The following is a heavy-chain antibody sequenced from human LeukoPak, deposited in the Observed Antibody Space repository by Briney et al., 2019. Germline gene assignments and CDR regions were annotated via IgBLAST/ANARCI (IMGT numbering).Heavy chain of an antibody. J-gene: IGHJ3*02. CDR1: GGSISSGDYY. V-gene: IGHV4-30-4*01. CDR3: ARGFGGNNDAFDI. D-gene: IGHD3-10*01. CDR2: IYYSGST. Sequence: SQTLSLTCTVSGGSISSGDYYWSWIRQPPGKGLEWIGYIYYSGSTYYNPSLKSRVTISVDTSKNQFSLKLSSVTAADTAVYYCARGFGGNNDAFDIWGQGTMVTVSS.